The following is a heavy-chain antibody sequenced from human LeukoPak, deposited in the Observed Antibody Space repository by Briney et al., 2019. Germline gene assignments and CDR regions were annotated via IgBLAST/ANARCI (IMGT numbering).Heavy chain of an antibody. CDR1: GFTFSTYN. Sequence: GGSLRLSCAASGFTFSTYNMNWVRQAPGKGLEWVSSISGSSSYIYYAASVKGRCSISRDNAKNSLYLQMNGLRAEDTAVYYCARDLLGWELHYFDYWGQGTLVTGSS. CDR2: ISGSSSYI. D-gene: IGHD1-26*01. CDR3: ARDLLGWELHYFDY. V-gene: IGHV3-21*01. J-gene: IGHJ4*02.